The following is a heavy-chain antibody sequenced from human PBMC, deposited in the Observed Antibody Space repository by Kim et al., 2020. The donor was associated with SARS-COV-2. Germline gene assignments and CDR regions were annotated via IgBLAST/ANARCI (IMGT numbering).Heavy chain of an antibody. V-gene: IGHV3-11*05. D-gene: IGHD6-13*01. CDR2: ISSSSSYT. CDR3: ARGSRSGSSRQWGYYFDY. Sequence: GGSLRLSCAASGFTFSDYYMSWIRQAPGKELEWVSYISSSSSYTNYADSVKGRFTISRDNAKNSLYLQMNSLRAEDTAVYYCARGSRSGSSRQWGYYFDYWGQGTLVTVSS. J-gene: IGHJ4*02. CDR1: GFTFSDYY.